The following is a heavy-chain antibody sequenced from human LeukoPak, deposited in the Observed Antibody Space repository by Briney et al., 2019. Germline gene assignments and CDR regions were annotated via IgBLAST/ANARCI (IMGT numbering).Heavy chain of an antibody. CDR3: AKQGPPYSYGGAIDY. V-gene: IGHV3-23*01. D-gene: IGHD5-18*01. Sequence: GGSLRLSCAASGFTFSSYAMSWVRQAPGKELEWVSAISGSGGSTYYADSVKGRFTISRDNSKNTLYLQMNSLRAEDTAVYYCAKQGPPYSYGGAIDYWGQGTLVTVSS. J-gene: IGHJ4*02. CDR2: ISGSGGST. CDR1: GFTFSSYA.